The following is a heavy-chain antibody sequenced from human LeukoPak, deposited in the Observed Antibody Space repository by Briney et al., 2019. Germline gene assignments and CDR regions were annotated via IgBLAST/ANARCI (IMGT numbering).Heavy chain of an antibody. CDR1: GGSISSYY. CDR3: ARATPHYYGSGSYYPRPNYYYYYYMDV. D-gene: IGHD3-10*01. Sequence: PSETLSLTCTVSGGSISSYYWSWIRQPPGKGLEWIGYIYYSGSTNYNPPLKSRVTISVDTSKNQFSLKLSSVTAADTAVYYCARATPHYYGSGSYYPRPNYYYYYYMDVWGKGTTVTVSS. CDR2: IYYSGST. J-gene: IGHJ6*03. V-gene: IGHV4-59*01.